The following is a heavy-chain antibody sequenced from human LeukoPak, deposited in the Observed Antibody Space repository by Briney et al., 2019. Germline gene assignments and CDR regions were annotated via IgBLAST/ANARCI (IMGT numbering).Heavy chain of an antibody. V-gene: IGHV4-59*01. CDR3: ARDLGGYRGVYYFDY. CDR1: GGSISSYY. D-gene: IGHD6-25*01. CDR2: IYYSGST. J-gene: IGHJ4*02. Sequence: PSETLSLTCTVSGGSISSYYWSWFRQPPGKGLEWIGYIYYSGSTNYNPSLKSRVTISVDTSKNQFSLKLSSVTAADTAVYYCARDLGGYRGVYYFDYWGQGTLVTVSS.